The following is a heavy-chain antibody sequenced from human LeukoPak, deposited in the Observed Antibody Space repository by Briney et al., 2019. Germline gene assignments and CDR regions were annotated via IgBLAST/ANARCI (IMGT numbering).Heavy chain of an antibody. CDR3: ARGVPVWEAPHALDY. CDR1: GFNFSSYS. D-gene: IGHD1-26*01. CDR2: ISRSSDYI. Sequence: GGSLRLSCAASGFNFSSYSMNWVRQAPGKGLEWVSYISRSSDYIYYTDSLKGRFTTSRDNAKNSLYLQMNSLRAEDTAVYFCARGVPVWEAPHALDYWGQGTLVTVSS. J-gene: IGHJ4*02. V-gene: IGHV3-21*01.